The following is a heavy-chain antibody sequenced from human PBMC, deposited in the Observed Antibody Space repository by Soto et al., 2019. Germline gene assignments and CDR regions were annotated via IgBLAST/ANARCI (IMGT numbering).Heavy chain of an antibody. Sequence: GGSLRLSCAASGFTFSTYSMNWVRQAPGRGLEWVSSISSSSNYIYYGDAVKGRCTISRDNAKNLVYLHMSSLRAEDTALYYCARDQGTAAPSYFDSWGRGILVTVSS. CDR1: GFTFSTYS. CDR3: ARDQGTAAPSYFDS. J-gene: IGHJ4*02. V-gene: IGHV3-21*06. CDR2: ISSSSNYI. D-gene: IGHD6-25*01.